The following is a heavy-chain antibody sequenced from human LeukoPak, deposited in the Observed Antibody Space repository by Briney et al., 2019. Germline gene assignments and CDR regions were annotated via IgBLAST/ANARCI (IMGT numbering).Heavy chain of an antibody. J-gene: IGHJ3*02. V-gene: IGHV4-59*01. Sequence: PETLSLTCTVSGGSISSYHWSWIRQPPGKRLEWIGFISYSGSTNSNPSLKSRVAISIDTSENQFSLKLSSVTAADTAVYYCVRGNYDSRGYSNAFDIWGQGAMVTVSS. CDR3: VRGNYDSRGYSNAFDI. CDR2: ISYSGST. D-gene: IGHD3-22*01. CDR1: GGSISSYH.